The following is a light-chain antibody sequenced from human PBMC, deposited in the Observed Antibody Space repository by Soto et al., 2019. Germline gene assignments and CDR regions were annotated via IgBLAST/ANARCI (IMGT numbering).Light chain of an antibody. CDR3: QQRSNWPPIT. Sequence: DIQMTQSPSTLSASVGDRVTITCRASQNINSWLAWYQQKPGKAPNLLIYKASSLENGVPSRFSGSGSGTEFTLTISSLEPEDFAVYYCQQRSNWPPITFGQGTRLEIK. CDR1: QNINSW. V-gene: IGKV1-5*03. CDR2: KAS. J-gene: IGKJ5*01.